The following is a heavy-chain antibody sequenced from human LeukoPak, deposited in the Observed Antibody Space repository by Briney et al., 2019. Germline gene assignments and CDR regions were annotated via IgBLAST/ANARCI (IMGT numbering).Heavy chain of an antibody. CDR3: ARELAASYMDV. Sequence: GGSLRLSCAASGFTFSSYSMNWVRQAPGKGLEWVSSISSSSSYIYYADPVKGRFTISRDNAKNSLYLQMNSLRAEDTAVYYCARELAASYMDVWGKGTTVTVSS. CDR1: GFTFSSYS. J-gene: IGHJ6*03. D-gene: IGHD6-6*01. V-gene: IGHV3-21*01. CDR2: ISSSSSYI.